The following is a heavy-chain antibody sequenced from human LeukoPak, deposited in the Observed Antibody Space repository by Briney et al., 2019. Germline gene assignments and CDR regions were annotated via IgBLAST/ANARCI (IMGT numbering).Heavy chain of an antibody. CDR2: INPNSGGT. Sequence: ASVKVSCKASGYTFTGYYMHWVRQAPGQGGEWMGRINPNSGGTNYAQKFQGRVTMTRDTSISTAYMELSRLRSDDTAVYYCAYDDFWSGYCLFCYWGQGTLVTVSS. J-gene: IGHJ4*02. CDR1: GYTFTGYY. V-gene: IGHV1-2*06. CDR3: AYDDFWSGYCLFCY. D-gene: IGHD3-3*01.